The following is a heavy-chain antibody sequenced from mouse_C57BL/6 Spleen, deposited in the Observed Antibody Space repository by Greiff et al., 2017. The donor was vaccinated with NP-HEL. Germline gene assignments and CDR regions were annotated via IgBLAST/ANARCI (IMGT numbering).Heavy chain of an antibody. CDR2: ISDGGSYT. V-gene: IGHV5-4*03. CDR3: ARGGYGSSYYFDY. CDR1: GFTFSSYA. Sequence: EVKLVESGGGLVKPGGSLKLSCAASGFTFSSYAMSWVRQTPEKRLEWVATISDGGSYTYYPDNVKGRFTISRDNAKNKLYLQMSHLKTEDTAMYYCARGGYGSSYYFDYWGQGTTLTVSS. J-gene: IGHJ2*01. D-gene: IGHD1-1*01.